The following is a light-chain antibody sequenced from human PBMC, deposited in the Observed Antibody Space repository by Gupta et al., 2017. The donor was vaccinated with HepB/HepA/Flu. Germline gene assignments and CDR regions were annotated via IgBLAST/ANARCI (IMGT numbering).Light chain of an antibody. V-gene: IGKV1-39*01. CDR1: QSISNY. CDR2: AAS. CDR3: KQSDSKPHT. Sequence: DIQMTQSPSSLSASVGDRVTITCRASQSISNYLNWYQQKPGKAPHLLIYAASSLQSGVPSRFSGSGSGTDFTLTISSLQPEDFANYYCKQSDSKPHTFGQGTKLEIK. J-gene: IGKJ2*01.